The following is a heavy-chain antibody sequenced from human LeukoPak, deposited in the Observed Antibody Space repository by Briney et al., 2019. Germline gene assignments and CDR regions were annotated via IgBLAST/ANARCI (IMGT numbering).Heavy chain of an antibody. J-gene: IGHJ3*02. CDR2: NSSSSSYI. D-gene: IGHD3-22*01. Sequence: PGGSLRLSCAASGFTFSSYSMNWDRQAPGKGLEWVSSNSSSSSYIYYADSVKGRFTTSRDNAKNSLYLQMNSLRAEDTAVYYCARDSGDSSGYYFDAFDIWGQGTMVTVSS. CDR3: ARDSGDSSGYYFDAFDI. CDR1: GFTFSSYS. V-gene: IGHV3-21*01.